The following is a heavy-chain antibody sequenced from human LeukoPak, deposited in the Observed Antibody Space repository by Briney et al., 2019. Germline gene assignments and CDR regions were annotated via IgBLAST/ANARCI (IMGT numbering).Heavy chain of an antibody. Sequence: ASVKVSCKASGYTFTSYGISWVRQAPGQGLEWMGWISAYNGNTNYAQKLQGRVTMTTDTSTSTAYMELRSLRSDDTAVYYCARTGLAFPTLWSGELLENWFDPWGQGTLVTVSS. D-gene: IGHD3-10*01. CDR2: ISAYNGNT. CDR1: GYTFTSYG. CDR3: ARTGLAFPTLWSGELLENWFDP. V-gene: IGHV1-18*01. J-gene: IGHJ5*02.